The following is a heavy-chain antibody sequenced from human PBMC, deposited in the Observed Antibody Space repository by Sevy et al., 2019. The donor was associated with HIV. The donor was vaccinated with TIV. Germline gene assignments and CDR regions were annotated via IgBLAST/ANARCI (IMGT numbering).Heavy chain of an antibody. D-gene: IGHD2-15*01. CDR2: IYSGGST. J-gene: IGHJ6*02. V-gene: IGHV3-53*01. CDR1: EFTVSSNY. Sequence: GALRLSCAASEFTVSSNYMSWVRQAPGKGLEWVSVIYSGGSTYYADSVKGRFTISRDNSQNTVYLQMNSLRAEDTAVYYCAREDIVLGEGNYYGMDVWGQGTTVTVSS. CDR3: AREDIVLGEGNYYGMDV.